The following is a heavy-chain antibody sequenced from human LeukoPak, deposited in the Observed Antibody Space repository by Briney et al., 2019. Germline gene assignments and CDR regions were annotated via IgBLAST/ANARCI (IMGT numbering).Heavy chain of an antibody. CDR3: ARGFIPTTQSSGWYS. Sequence: SVKVSCKASGGTFSSYAISWVRQAPGQGLEWMGGIIPIFGTANYAQKFQGRVTITADESTSTAYMELSSLRSEDTAVYYCARGFIPTTQSSGWYSWGQGTLVTVSS. D-gene: IGHD6-19*01. V-gene: IGHV1-69*13. CDR2: IIPIFGTA. CDR1: GGTFSSYA. J-gene: IGHJ4*02.